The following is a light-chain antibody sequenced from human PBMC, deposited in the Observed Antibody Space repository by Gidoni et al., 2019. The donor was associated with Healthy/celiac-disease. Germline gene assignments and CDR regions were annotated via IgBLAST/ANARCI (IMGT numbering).Light chain of an antibody. J-gene: IGKJ1*01. Sequence: DIQMTKSPSSLSASVGDRVTITCRASQSISSYLNWYQQKPGKAPKLLIYAASSLQSGVPSRFSGSGSGTDFTLTISSLQPEDFATYYCQQSYSTPQTFXXXTKVEIK. V-gene: IGKV1-39*01. CDR1: QSISSY. CDR2: AAS. CDR3: QQSYSTPQT.